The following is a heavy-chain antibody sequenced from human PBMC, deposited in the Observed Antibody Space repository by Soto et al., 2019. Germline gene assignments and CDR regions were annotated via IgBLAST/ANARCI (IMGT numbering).Heavy chain of an antibody. CDR1: GYSFTSLD. CDR3: ARGVSAGVDY. Sequence: ASVEVSCRASGYSFTSLDINWVRQTAGQGLEWMGWMQPSTGRTGYAQKFQGRVTMTRDTSINTAYMELTTLTSDDTAFYYCARGVSAGVDYWGQGTLVTVSS. CDR2: MQPSTGRT. J-gene: IGHJ4*02. D-gene: IGHD1-26*01. V-gene: IGHV1-8*01.